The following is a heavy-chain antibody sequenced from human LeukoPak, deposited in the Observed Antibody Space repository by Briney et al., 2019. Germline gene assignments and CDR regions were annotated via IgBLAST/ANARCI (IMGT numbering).Heavy chain of an antibody. V-gene: IGHV3-66*01. CDR2: IYSGGSA. D-gene: IGHD3-22*01. J-gene: IGHJ3*02. CDR3: AKMSNYYNSLGYYAFDI. CDR1: GFIVSRKY. Sequence: PAGSLTLSCAASGFIVSRKYMSWVRQAPGKGLEWVSVIYSGGSADYADSVKGRFTISRDNSKNTLHLQMRAEDTAVYYCAKMSNYYNSLGYYAFDIWGQRTMVPVSS.